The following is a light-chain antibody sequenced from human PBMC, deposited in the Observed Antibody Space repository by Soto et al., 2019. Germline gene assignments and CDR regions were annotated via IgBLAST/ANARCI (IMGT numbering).Light chain of an antibody. CDR3: QQSYDTLLS. V-gene: IGKV1-39*01. CDR1: QNINTF. J-gene: IGKJ4*01. CDR2: GAS. Sequence: DIEMTQSPSSLSASVGDRITISFRASQNINTFLNWYQQKGGKAPKLLIHGASSLQSGVPLRFSGSGSGTDFSLTISSLQPEDFATYYCQQSYDTLLSFGGGTKVDIK.